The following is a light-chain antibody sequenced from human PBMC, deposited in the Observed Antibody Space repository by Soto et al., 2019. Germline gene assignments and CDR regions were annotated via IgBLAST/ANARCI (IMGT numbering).Light chain of an antibody. Sequence: QAVVTQEPSLTVSPGGTVTLTCGSTTGAVTSSHYPYWFQQKPGLAPRTLIYDTSNKHSWTPARFSGSLLGGKAALTLAGAQTDDEADYYCLLSYSGTSWVFGGGTKLTVL. CDR3: LLSYSGTSWV. CDR1: TGAVTSSHY. J-gene: IGLJ3*02. V-gene: IGLV7-46*01. CDR2: DTS.